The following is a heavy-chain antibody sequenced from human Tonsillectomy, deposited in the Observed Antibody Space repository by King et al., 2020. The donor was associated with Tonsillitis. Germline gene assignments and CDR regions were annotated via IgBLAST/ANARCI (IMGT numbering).Heavy chain of an antibody. CDR3: AKDRYWGEGDFDYFDY. J-gene: IGHJ4*02. V-gene: IGHV3-30*18. CDR2: ISYDGSNK. Sequence: VQLVESGGGVVQPGRSLRLSCAASGFTFSSYGMHWVRQAPGKGLEWVAVISYDGSNKYYADSVKGRFTISRDNSKNTLYLQMNSLRAEDTAVYYCAKDRYWGEGDFDYFDYWGQGTLVTVSS. CDR1: GFTFSSYG. D-gene: IGHD3-10*01.